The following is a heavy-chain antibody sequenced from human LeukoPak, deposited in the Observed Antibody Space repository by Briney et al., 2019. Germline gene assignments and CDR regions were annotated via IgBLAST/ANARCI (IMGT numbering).Heavy chain of an antibody. V-gene: IGHV1-18*01. CDR2: ISAYNGNT. Sequence: ASVKVSCKASGYTFASYGISWVRQAPGQGLEWMGWISAYNGNTNYAQKLQGRVTMTTATSTSTAYMELRSLRADDTAVYYCARDRVFVDTAIVSPVQYFDYWGQGTLVTVYS. D-gene: IGHD5-18*01. J-gene: IGHJ4*02. CDR3: ARDRVFVDTAIVSPVQYFDY. CDR1: GYTFASYG.